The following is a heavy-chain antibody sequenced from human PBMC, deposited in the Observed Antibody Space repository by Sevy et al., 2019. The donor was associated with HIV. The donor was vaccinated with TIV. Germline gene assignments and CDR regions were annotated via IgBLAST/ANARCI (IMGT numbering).Heavy chain of an antibody. CDR2: INSDGSGT. D-gene: IGHD2-2*01. Sequence: GGSMRLSCAASGFTFSSYWMHWVRQAPGKGLVWVSRINSDGSGTSYGDAVKGRLTISRDNAKNTLYLQMNSLRDEDTAVYYCARDRCSSTSCYVDAFDIWGQGTMVTVSS. J-gene: IGHJ3*02. CDR3: ARDRCSSTSCYVDAFDI. CDR1: GFTFSSYW. V-gene: IGHV3-74*01.